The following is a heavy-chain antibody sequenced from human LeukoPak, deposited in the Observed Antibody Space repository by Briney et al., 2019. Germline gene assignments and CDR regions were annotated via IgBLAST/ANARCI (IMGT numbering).Heavy chain of an antibody. J-gene: IGHJ4*02. CDR3: ARLGGYYDPPDY. CDR2: IHHSEDT. D-gene: IGHD3-22*01. Sequence: SETLSLTCTVSGGSIRSSTYYWAWIRQPPGKGLEWTGTIHHSEDTYYNPSLKSRVTISVDTSKNQFSLSLSSVTAADTAVYYCARLGGYYDPPDYWGQGTLVTVSS. V-gene: IGHV4-39*01. CDR1: GGSIRSSTYY.